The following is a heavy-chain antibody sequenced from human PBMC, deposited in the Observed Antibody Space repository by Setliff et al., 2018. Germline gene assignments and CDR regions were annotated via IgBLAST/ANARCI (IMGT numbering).Heavy chain of an antibody. CDR1: GYTFTNYG. CDR3: ARQLSRRWLHTKRPGRYFDY. D-gene: IGHD5-12*01. J-gene: IGHJ4*02. V-gene: IGHV1-69*10. Sequence: GASVKVSCKASGYTFTNYGVTWVRQAPGQGLEWMGGIIPILGIANYAQKFQGRVTITADKSTSTAYMELSSLRSEDTAVYYCARQLSRRWLHTKRPGRYFDYWGQGTLVTVSS. CDR2: IIPILGIA.